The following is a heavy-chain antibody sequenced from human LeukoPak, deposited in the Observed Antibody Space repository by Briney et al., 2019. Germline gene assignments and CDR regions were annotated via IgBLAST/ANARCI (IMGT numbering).Heavy chain of an antibody. Sequence: SETLSLTCAVYGGSFSGSYWSWFRQPPGKGLEWIGEINQSGITNYNPSLKSRVTISVDTSKNQFSLKLSSVTAADTAVYYCARARPYYCSGGSCYWSYYFDYWGQGTLVTVSS. J-gene: IGHJ4*02. V-gene: IGHV4-34*01. CDR1: GGSFSGSY. CDR3: ARARPYYCSGGSCYWSYYFDY. D-gene: IGHD2-15*01. CDR2: INQSGIT.